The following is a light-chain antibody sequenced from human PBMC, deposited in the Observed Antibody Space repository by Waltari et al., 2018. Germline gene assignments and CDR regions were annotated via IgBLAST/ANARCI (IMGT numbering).Light chain of an antibody. V-gene: IGLV3-19*01. CDR1: SLRSYY. CDR3: NSRDSSGNHLV. CDR2: GQN. Sequence: SSELTQDPAVSVALGQTVRITCQGDSLRSYYPSWYQQKPGQAPVFVIYGQNNRPSGIPDRFSGSSSGDTVTLTITGAQAEDEADYYCNSRDSSGNHLVFGPGTKVTVL. J-gene: IGLJ1*01.